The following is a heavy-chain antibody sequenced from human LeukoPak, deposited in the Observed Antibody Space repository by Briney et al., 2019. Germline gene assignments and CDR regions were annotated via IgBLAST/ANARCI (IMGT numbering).Heavy chain of an antibody. CDR2: GYHSGNT. Sequence: SETLSLTCAVSGESIRSGYYWGWIRQPPGKGLEWIGSGYHSGNTYYNPSLKSRVTISVDTSKNQFSLKLNSVTAADTAVYYCATLPDCWGQGTLVTVSS. V-gene: IGHV4-38-2*01. CDR1: GESIRSGYY. CDR3: ATLPDC. J-gene: IGHJ4*02.